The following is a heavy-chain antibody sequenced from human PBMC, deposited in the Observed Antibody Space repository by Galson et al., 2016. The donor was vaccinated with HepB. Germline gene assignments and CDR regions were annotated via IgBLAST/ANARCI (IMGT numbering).Heavy chain of an antibody. CDR3: ARELVRLDDLLTGPPKNPDY. V-gene: IGHV3-48*03. J-gene: IGHJ4*02. CDR2: ISSSGTTI. D-gene: IGHD3-9*01. Sequence: SLRLSCAASGLTFSNYGMHWVRQAPGKGLEWVSYISSSGTTIYYADSVKGRFTISRDNAKNSLYLQMNSLRAEDTAVYYCARELVRLDDLLTGPPKNPDYWGQGTLVTVSS. CDR1: GLTFSNYG.